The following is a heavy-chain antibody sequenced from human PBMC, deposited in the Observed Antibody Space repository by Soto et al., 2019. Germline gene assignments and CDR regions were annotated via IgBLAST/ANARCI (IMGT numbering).Heavy chain of an antibody. CDR3: ARDLRYDFWSGHNWFDP. CDR2: IYYCGST. D-gene: IGHD3-3*01. J-gene: IGHJ5*02. CDR1: GGSISSYY. V-gene: IGHV4-59*01. Sequence: PSETLSLTCTVSGGSISSYYWSWIRQPPGKGLEWICFIYYCGSTNYNPSLKSRVTISVDTSKNQFSLKLSSVTAADTAVYYCARDLRYDFWSGHNWFDPWGQGTLVTVS.